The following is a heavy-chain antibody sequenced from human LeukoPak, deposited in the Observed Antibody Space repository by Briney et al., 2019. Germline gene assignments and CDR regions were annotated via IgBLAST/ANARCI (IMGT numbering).Heavy chain of an antibody. CDR3: TKDTYCSGTTCNGGPGDY. Sequence: SETLSLTCTVPGGSISSQYWSWIRQPAGKGLEWIGRIYASGSTNYNPPLKSRVTMSVDTSKNQFSMKLSSVTAADTAVFYCTKDTYCSGTTCNGGPGDYWGQGILVTVSS. V-gene: IGHV4-4*07. D-gene: IGHD2-2*01. CDR2: IYASGST. J-gene: IGHJ4*02. CDR1: GGSISSQY.